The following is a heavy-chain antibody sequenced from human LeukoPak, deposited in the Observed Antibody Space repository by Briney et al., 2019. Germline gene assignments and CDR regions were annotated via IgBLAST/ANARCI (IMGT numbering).Heavy chain of an antibody. J-gene: IGHJ4*02. CDR1: GYTFTNNY. Sequence: ALVKVSCKASGYTFTNNYLHWVRQAPGQGLEWMGMIYPRDGSTSYAQNFQGRVTVTRDTSTTTVHMELRGLRSEDTAVYYCARDQEGFDYWGQGTVVTVSS. CDR3: ARDQEGFDY. CDR2: IYPRDGST. V-gene: IGHV1-46*01.